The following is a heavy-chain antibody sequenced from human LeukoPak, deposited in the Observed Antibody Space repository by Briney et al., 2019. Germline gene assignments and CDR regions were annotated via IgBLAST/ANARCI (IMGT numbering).Heavy chain of an antibody. CDR3: ARPYYGSGSSQFDY. J-gene: IGHJ4*02. CDR1: GYTFTGYY. V-gene: IGHV1-2*02. Sequence: ASVKVSCKASGYTFTGYYMHWVRQAPGQGLEWMGWINPNSGGTNYAQKFQGRVTMTRDTSIGTAYMELSRLRSDDTAVYYCARPYYGSGSSQFDYWGQGTLVTVSS. D-gene: IGHD3-10*01. CDR2: INPNSGGT.